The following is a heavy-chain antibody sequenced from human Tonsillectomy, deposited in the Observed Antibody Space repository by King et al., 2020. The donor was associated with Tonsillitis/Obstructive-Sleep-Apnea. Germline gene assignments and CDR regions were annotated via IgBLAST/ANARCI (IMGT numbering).Heavy chain of an antibody. J-gene: IGHJ5*02. CDR1: GYSFTSYW. D-gene: IGHD1-26*01. Sequence: QLVQSGAEVKKPGESLRISCKGSGYSFTSYWINWVRQTPGKGLEWMGKIDPSDSYTKYSPSFQGHVTISADKAISTAYLQWSSLKASDTAMYYCARRDSGTHYGWFDPWGQGTLVTVSS. CDR2: IDPSDSYT. V-gene: IGHV5-10-1*03. CDR3: ARRDSGTHYGWFDP.